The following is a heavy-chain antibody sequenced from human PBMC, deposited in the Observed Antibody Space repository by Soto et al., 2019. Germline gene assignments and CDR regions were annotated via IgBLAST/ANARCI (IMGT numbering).Heavy chain of an antibody. CDR2: IYPGDSDT. CDR3: ARRRDGYNLYYYGMDV. J-gene: IGHJ6*02. V-gene: IGHV5-51*01. Sequence: PGESVKISCNGSGYSFTSYWIGWVRQMPWKGLEWMGIIYPGDSDTRYSPSFQGQVTISADKSISTAYLQWSSLKASDTAMYYCARRRDGYNLYYYGMDVWGQGTTVTSP. D-gene: IGHD5-12*01. CDR1: GYSFTSYW.